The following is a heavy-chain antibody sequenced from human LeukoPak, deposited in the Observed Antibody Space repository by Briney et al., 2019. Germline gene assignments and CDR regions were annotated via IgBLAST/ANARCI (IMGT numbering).Heavy chain of an antibody. J-gene: IGHJ6*02. Sequence: ASVKVSCKASGYTFSGYGITWVRQAPGQGLEWMGWISGYNGNTDYAQKYQDRVTMTTDTSTSTAHMELRSLTSDDTAVYYCARGDDTTGYYWRVDVWGQGTPVTVSS. V-gene: IGHV1-18*01. D-gene: IGHD3-22*01. CDR2: ISGYNGNT. CDR3: ARGDDTTGYYWRVDV. CDR1: GYTFSGYG.